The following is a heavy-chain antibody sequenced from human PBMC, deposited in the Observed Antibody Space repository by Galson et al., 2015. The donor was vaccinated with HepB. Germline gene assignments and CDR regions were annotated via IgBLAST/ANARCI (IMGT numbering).Heavy chain of an antibody. V-gene: IGHV1-69*13. J-gene: IGHJ3*02. D-gene: IGHD3-10*01. CDR1: GCTFNSYA. Sequence: SLKLSCKASGCTFNSYAMNWVRQAPGQGLEWMGGIIPIFGTANYAQKLQGRVTITADESTSTAYMELSSLRSEDTAVYYCAKERGYYYGVDAFDIWGQGTMVTVSS. CDR3: AKERGYYYGVDAFDI. CDR2: IIPIFGTA.